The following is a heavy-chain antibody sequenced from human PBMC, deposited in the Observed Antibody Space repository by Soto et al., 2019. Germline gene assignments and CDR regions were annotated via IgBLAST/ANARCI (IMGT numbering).Heavy chain of an antibody. V-gene: IGHV3-9*01. CDR3: AKGIGYGSGSHFDH. CDR1: GFTFDDYA. Sequence: EVQLVESGGDLVQPGRSLRLSCAASGFTFDDYAMFWVRQAPGKGLEWVSGITWNSGTLGYADSVKGRFTISRDNTRNYLDLQMNNLRVDNTAFYYCAKGIGYGSGSHFDHWGQGTLVTVSS. J-gene: IGHJ4*02. CDR2: ITWNSGTL. D-gene: IGHD3-10*01.